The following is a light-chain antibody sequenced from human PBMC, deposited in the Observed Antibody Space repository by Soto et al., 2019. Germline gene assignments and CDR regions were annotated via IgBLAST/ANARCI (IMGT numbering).Light chain of an antibody. CDR1: QSVTNY. Sequence: DIQMTQSPSSLSASVGDRVTITCRASQSVTNYLNWYQQKPGKAPKLLIYAASSLQSGVPSRFSGSGSGTDFTLTISSLQPEDFATYYCQQSYSRPITFGQGTRLEL. CDR3: QQSYSRPIT. V-gene: IGKV1-39*01. CDR2: AAS. J-gene: IGKJ5*01.